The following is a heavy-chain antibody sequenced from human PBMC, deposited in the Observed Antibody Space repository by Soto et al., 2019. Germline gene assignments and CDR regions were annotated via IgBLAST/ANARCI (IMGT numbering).Heavy chain of an antibody. J-gene: IGHJ4*02. CDR1: GFTFSSYA. V-gene: IGHV3-30-3*01. Sequence: QVQLVESGGGVVQPGRSLRLSCAASGFTFSSYAMHWVRQAPGKGLEWVAVISYDGSNKYYADSVKGRFTISRDNPKNTLYLQMNSLRAEDTAVYYCARDNSGYGSGSPGLDYWGQGTLVTVSS. CDR2: ISYDGSNK. D-gene: IGHD3-10*01. CDR3: ARDNSGYGSGSPGLDY.